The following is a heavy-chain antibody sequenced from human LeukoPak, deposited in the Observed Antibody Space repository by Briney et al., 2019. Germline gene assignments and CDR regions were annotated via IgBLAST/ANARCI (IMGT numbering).Heavy chain of an antibody. D-gene: IGHD2-8*02. CDR2: IFPADSDT. J-gene: IGHJ6*02. Sequence: GESLKISCQDSGDTFIDYWIGWLRQVPGKGREWRVIIFPADSDTEYSPSFQGQVTISVDRSTSTAYLQWSSLKASDTAVYYCARHGLEGCTGGRCFQSFHYYGMDVWGQGTAVTVSS. V-gene: IGHV5-51*01. CDR3: ARHGLEGCTGGRCFQSFHYYGMDV. CDR1: GDTFIDYW.